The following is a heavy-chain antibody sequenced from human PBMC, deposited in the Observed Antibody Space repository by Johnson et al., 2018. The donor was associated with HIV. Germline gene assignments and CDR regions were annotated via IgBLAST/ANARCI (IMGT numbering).Heavy chain of an antibody. D-gene: IGHD6-13*01. CDR3: ASLTWVARSSRFYAFDI. J-gene: IGHJ3*02. V-gene: IGHV3-30*04. CDR1: GFTFSSYA. CDR2: ISYDGSEK. Sequence: QVQLVESGGGVVQPGRSLRLSCAASGFTFSSYAMHWVHQAPGKGLEWVAVISYDGSEKYYADSVKGRSTISRDNSKNTLYLQMHSLTPEDTAVYYCASLTWVARSSRFYAFDIWGQGTMVTVSS.